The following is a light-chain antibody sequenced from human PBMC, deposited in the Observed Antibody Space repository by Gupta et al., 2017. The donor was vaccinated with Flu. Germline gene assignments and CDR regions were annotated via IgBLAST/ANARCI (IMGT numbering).Light chain of an antibody. CDR1: QSVSSY. Sequence: EIVLTQSPATLSLSPGERATLSCRASQSVSSYLAWYQQKPGQAPRLLMYDASNRATGVPARFSGRGSGTDYTLTISSLEPEDFAVYYCQHRSNWPPTFGQGTRVEV. J-gene: IGKJ1*01. V-gene: IGKV3-11*01. CDR3: QHRSNWPPT. CDR2: DAS.